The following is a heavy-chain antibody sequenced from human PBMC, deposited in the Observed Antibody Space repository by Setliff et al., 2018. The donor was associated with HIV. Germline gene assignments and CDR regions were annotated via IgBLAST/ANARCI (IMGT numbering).Heavy chain of an antibody. CDR3: ATGRGAAASNAFDI. CDR1: GYTFTDYY. Sequence: GASVKVSCKASGYTFTDYYMNWVQQAPGKGLEWMGRVDPEDGETIYAEKFQGRVTITADTSTDTAYMELSSLRSEDTAVYYCATGRGAAASNAFDIWGQGTMVTVSS. CDR2: VDPEDGET. D-gene: IGHD6-13*01. J-gene: IGHJ3*02. V-gene: IGHV1-69-2*01.